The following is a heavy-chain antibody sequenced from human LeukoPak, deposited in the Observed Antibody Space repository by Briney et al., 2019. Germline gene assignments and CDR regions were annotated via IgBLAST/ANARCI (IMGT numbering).Heavy chain of an antibody. J-gene: IGHJ4*02. CDR3: ATGYSYGLPFDY. D-gene: IGHD5-18*01. CDR2: IIPIVGIA. Sequence: SLKVSCKASGGTFSSYTISWVRQAPGHALEWMGRIIPIVGIANYAQKFQGRVTITADKSTSTAYMELSSLRSEDTAVYYCATGYSYGLPFDYWGQGTLVTVSS. CDR1: GGTFSSYT. V-gene: IGHV1-69*02.